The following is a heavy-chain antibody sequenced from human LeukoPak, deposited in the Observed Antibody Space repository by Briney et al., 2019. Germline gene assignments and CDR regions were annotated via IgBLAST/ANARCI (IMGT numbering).Heavy chain of an antibody. CDR2: INHSGST. V-gene: IGHV4-34*01. Sequence: SETLSLTCAVYGGSFSGYYWSWIRQPPGKGLEWIGEINHSGSTNYNPSLKSRVTISVDTSKYQFSLKLSSVTAADTAVYYCARLRAKMYSSSWRFDPWGQGTLVTVSS. CDR3: ARLRAKMYSSSWRFDP. D-gene: IGHD6-13*01. J-gene: IGHJ5*02. CDR1: GGSFSGYY.